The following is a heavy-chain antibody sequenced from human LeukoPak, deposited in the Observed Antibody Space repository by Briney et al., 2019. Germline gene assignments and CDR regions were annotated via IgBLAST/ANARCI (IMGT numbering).Heavy chain of an antibody. V-gene: IGHV3-66*01. D-gene: IGHD2-21*02. Sequence: GGSLRLSCAASGFTVSNNYMGWVRQAPGKGLEWVSVIYSGGSTYYPDSVKGRFIISRDNSKNTLYLQMNSLRAEDTAVYYCARVETAYFDYWGRGTLVTVSS. CDR2: IYSGGST. CDR3: ARVETAYFDY. CDR1: GFTVSNNY. J-gene: IGHJ4*02.